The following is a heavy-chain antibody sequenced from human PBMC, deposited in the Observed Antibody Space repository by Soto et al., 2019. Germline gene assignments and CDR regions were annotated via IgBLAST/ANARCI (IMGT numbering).Heavy chain of an antibody. CDR2: ITGNGGYT. V-gene: IGHV3-23*01. CDR1: GFTFSNYA. CDR3: AKESPEEGSSPDY. J-gene: IGHJ4*02. Sequence: GGSLRLSCEVSGFTFSNYAMAWVRQAPGKGLEYVSSITGNGGYTYYADSVKGRFTISRDNSKNTLYLQMNSLRAEDTAVYYCAKESPEEGSSPDYWGQGTLVTVSS. D-gene: IGHD6-6*01.